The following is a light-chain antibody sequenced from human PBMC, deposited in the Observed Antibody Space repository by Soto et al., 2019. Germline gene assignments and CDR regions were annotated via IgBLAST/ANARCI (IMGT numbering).Light chain of an antibody. CDR1: QSITNN. CDR3: QQSYSTPS. CDR2: NAF. V-gene: IGKV3-15*01. Sequence: EIVMTQSPATLSVTPGESATLSCRASQSITNNLAWYQQRPGQPPRLLIYNAFTRATGIPARFSGSVSATEFTLTISSLQSEDFAIYYCQQSYSTPSFGQGTRLEIK. J-gene: IGKJ5*01.